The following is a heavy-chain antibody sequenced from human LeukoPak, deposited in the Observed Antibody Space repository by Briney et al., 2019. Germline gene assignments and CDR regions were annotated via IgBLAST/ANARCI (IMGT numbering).Heavy chain of an antibody. D-gene: IGHD2-21*01. Sequence: SETLSLTCAVYGGSFSGYYWSWIRQPPGKGLEWIGEINHSGSTNYNPSLKSRVTISVDTSKNQFSLKLSSVTAADAAVYYCAGYVVVIDYWGQGTLVSVSS. V-gene: IGHV4-34*01. CDR2: INHSGST. CDR3: AGYVVVIDY. J-gene: IGHJ4*02. CDR1: GGSFSGYY.